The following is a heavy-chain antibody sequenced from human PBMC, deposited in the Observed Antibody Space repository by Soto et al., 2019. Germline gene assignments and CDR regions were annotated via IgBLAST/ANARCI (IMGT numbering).Heavy chain of an antibody. CDR1: GYTFTSYD. J-gene: IGHJ4*02. CDR2: MNPNSSNT. Sequence: ASVKVSCKASGYTFTSYDINWVRQATGQGHERMGWMNPNSSNTGYAQKFQGRVTMTRNTSISTAYMELSSLRSEDTAVYYCARGNVLRFLEWLSPQIYYFDYWGQGTLVTVSS. V-gene: IGHV1-8*01. D-gene: IGHD3-3*01. CDR3: ARGNVLRFLEWLSPQIYYFDY.